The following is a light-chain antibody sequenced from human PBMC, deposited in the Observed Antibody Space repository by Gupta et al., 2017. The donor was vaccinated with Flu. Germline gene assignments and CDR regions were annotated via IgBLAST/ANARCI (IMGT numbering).Light chain of an antibody. CDR1: HSISDW. CDR3: QQDCTYSPIT. Sequence: DIQMTQSPSTLSASVGDRVTITCRASHSISDWLAWYKQKPGKAPNLLIYKESSLQSGVPSRFGGSGCGREFTLTNSSRQQEDFASYYCQQDCTYSPITFGQGTRLEIK. V-gene: IGKV1-5*03. J-gene: IGKJ5*01. CDR2: KES.